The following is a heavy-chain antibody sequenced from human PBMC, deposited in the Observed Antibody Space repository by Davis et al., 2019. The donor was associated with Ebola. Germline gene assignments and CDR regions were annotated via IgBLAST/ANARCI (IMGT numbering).Heavy chain of an antibody. D-gene: IGHD1-14*01. CDR2: IGYSGGSS. Sequence: PGGSLRLSCEASGFSLGSYAMSWVRQAPGKGLEWVSGIGYSGGSSYNAESVKGRFTISKDNSKNTLYLEMNSLRVEDTAVYYCAKDRGGLVDTGTLNQWGQGTLVTVSS. V-gene: IGHV3-23*01. CDR1: GFSLGSYA. CDR3: AKDRGGLVDTGTLNQ. J-gene: IGHJ4*02.